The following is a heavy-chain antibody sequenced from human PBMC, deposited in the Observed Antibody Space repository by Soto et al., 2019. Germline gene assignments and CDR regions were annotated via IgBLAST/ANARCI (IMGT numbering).Heavy chain of an antibody. CDR1: GFTFSSQN. V-gene: IGHV3-21*01. CDR2: ISTWRSYT. D-gene: IGHD4-17*01. J-gene: IGHJ4*02. Sequence: EVQLVESGGGLVKPGGSLRLSCKDTGFTFSSQNMNWVRQAPGKGLEWGSYISTWRSYTFYVDSVKGRFTVSRDNAKKSSFLQMNSLRAEDTAVYSCARATHDYGALDYWGQGALVTVSS. CDR3: ARATHDYGALDY.